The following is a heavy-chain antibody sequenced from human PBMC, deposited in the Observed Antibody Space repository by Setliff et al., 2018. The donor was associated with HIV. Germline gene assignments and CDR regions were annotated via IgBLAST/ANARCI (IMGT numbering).Heavy chain of an antibody. V-gene: IGHV4-4*07. J-gene: IGHJ6*02. CDR1: GDSINSYY. D-gene: IGHD3-3*01. Sequence: SETLSLTCTVSGDSINSYYWSWIRQPAGKGLEWIGRIYTSGNPNYNPSLKRRVTMSLDTSKNQFSLKVRSVTASDTAVYYCARNFWNGPPDYYYYGMDVWGQGTTVTVSS. CDR2: IYTSGNP. CDR3: ARNFWNGPPDYYYYGMDV.